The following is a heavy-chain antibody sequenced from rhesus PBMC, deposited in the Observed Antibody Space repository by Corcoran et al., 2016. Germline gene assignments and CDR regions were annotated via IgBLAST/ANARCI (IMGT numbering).Heavy chain of an antibody. V-gene: IGHV4S12*01. Sequence: QVQLQESGPGVVKPSETLSLPCVDSGGTITRGYHSCGWIRQPPGKGREWIGGDYGNGGNINYNPSLKSRVTISKDTSKNQFSLELNSVTATDTAVYNCARGNFYFELWGRGALVTVSS. CDR2: DYGNGGNI. CDR3: ARGNFYFEL. D-gene: IGHD3-3*01. CDR1: GGTITRGYHS. J-gene: IGHJ1*01.